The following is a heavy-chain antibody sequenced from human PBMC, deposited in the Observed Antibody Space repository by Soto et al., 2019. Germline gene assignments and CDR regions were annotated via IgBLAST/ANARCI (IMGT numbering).Heavy chain of an antibody. CDR1: GGSVNGYN. J-gene: IGHJ5*02. V-gene: IGHV4-34*01. CDR2: INQTGGN. CDR3: ATRITVFGLLIPPFDP. Sequence: SATLSLTCAAYGGSVNGYNWNWLSQPPGKGLEWIVEINQTGGNHYNPSLKSRVTMSVDTSKNRFSLRLSCVTAADAAISYCATRITVFGLLIPPFDPCGQGTQVT. D-gene: IGHD3-3*01.